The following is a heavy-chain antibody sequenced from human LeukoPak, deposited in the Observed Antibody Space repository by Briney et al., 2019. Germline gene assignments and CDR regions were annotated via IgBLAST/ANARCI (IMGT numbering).Heavy chain of an antibody. CDR1: GYTFTSFG. D-gene: IGHD2-15*01. CDR3: ARGPYCSGDTCYSQFFDY. CDR2: ISAYNGNT. V-gene: IGHV1-18*01. Sequence: ASVKVSCKASGYTFTSFGISWVRQAPGQGLAWMGWISAYNGNTNYAQKLQGRVTMTTDTSTNTAYMELRSLRSDDTAVYYCARGPYCSGDTCYSQFFDYWGQGTLVTVSS. J-gene: IGHJ4*02.